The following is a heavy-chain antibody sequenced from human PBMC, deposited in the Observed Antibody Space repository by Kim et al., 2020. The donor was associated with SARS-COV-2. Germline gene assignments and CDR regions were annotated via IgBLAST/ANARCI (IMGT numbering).Heavy chain of an antibody. CDR3: VTVVTSSFHF. J-gene: IGHJ3*01. Sequence: SETLSLTCTVSGDSISTNSGWRWIRQAPERRLELLGTVVYSGNNYYHPSLKRRVTIFLDSSKPQLSLKVSSVTAAATAVYYCVTVVTSSFHFWGQGAMVNVSS. D-gene: IGHD6-6*01. V-gene: IGHV4-39*01. CDR2: VVYSGNN. CDR1: GDSISTNSG.